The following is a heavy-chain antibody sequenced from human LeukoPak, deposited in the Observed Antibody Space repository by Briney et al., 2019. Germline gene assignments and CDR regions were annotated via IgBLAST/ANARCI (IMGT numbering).Heavy chain of an antibody. Sequence: GASVKVSCKASGYTFTSYYMHWVRQAPGQGLEWMGIINPSGGGTSYAQKFQGRVTMTRDTPTSTVYMELSSLRSEDTAVYYCARGLVVVTAIRGYYFDYWGQGTLVTVSS. CDR1: GYTFTSYY. J-gene: IGHJ4*02. V-gene: IGHV1-46*01. D-gene: IGHD2-21*02. CDR3: ARGLVVVTAIRGYYFDY. CDR2: INPSGGGT.